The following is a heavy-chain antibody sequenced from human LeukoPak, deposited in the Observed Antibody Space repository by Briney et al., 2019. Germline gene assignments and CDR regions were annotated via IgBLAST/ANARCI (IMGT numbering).Heavy chain of an antibody. Sequence: SGGSLRLSCAASGFTFSSYSMNWVRQAPGKGLEWVSYISSSSSTIYYADSVKGRFTISRDNAKNTLYLHMNSLRAEDAAVYYCANNRYSSRWRGAFDVWGQGTMVTVSS. CDR3: ANNRYSSRWRGAFDV. D-gene: IGHD6-13*01. CDR1: GFTFSSYS. V-gene: IGHV3-48*01. CDR2: ISSSSSTI. J-gene: IGHJ3*01.